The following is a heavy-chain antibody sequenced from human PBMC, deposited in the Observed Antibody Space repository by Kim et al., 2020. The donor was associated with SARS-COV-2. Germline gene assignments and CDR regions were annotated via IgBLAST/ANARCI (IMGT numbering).Heavy chain of an antibody. CDR1: GGTFSSYA. J-gene: IGHJ4*02. Sequence: SVKVSCKASGGTFSSYAISWVRQAPGQGLEWMGGIIPIFGTANYAQKFQGRVTITADESTSTAYMELSSLRSEDTAVYYCARGGLHYYDSSGYYRVDYFDYWGQGTLVTVSS. CDR3: ARGGLHYYDSSGYYRVDYFDY. V-gene: IGHV1-69*13. D-gene: IGHD3-22*01. CDR2: IIPIFGTA.